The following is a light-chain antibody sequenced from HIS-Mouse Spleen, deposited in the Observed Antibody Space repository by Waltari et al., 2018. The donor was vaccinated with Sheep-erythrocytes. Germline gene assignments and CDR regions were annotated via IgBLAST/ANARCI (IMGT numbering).Light chain of an antibody. CDR1: SSDVGGYNY. V-gene: IGLV2-14*01. CDR2: EVR. CDR3: SSYTSSSTPVV. Sequence: QSALTQPLSVSGSPGQSVTISCTGTSSDVGGYNYVSWYQQHPGKAPKLMIYEVRNRHSGVSNRFSGSKSGNTASLTISGLQAEDEADYYCSSYTSSSTPVVFGGGTKLTVL. J-gene: IGLJ2*01.